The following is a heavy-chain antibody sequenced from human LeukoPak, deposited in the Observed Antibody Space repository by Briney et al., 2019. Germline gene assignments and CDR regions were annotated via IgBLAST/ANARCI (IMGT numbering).Heavy chain of an antibody. Sequence: ASVKVSCKASGYTFTSYDVNWVRQATGQGLEWMGWMNPDSGNTGYAQKFQGRVTMTRNTSISTAYMELSNLRSGDTAVYYCARGPYYYGSGNYYLNYWGQGTLVTVSS. CDR1: GYTFTSYD. CDR2: MNPDSGNT. J-gene: IGHJ4*02. D-gene: IGHD3-10*01. CDR3: ARGPYYYGSGNYYLNY. V-gene: IGHV1-8*01.